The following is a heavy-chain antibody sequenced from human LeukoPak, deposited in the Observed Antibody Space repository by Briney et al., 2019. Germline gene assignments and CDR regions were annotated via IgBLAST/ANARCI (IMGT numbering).Heavy chain of an antibody. D-gene: IGHD4-23*01. J-gene: IGHJ4*02. CDR3: ARGGGAYAFDY. CDR2: IYSSGST. Sequence: SETLSLTCTVTGGSISGYYWSWIRQPPGKGLEWIGRIYSSGSTNYNPSLKSRVTMSVDMSKKQFSLKLSSVTAADTAVYYCARGGGAYAFDYWGRGTLVTVSS. CDR1: GGSISGYY. V-gene: IGHV4-4*07.